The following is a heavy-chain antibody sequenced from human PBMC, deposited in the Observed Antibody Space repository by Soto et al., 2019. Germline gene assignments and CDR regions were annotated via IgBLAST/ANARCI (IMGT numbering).Heavy chain of an antibody. J-gene: IGHJ4*02. CDR3: ARVGSIAARPCHRAGAHYCDY. V-gene: IGHV1-3*01. D-gene: IGHD6-6*01. CDR1: GYTFTSYA. CDR2: INAGNGNT. Sequence: ASVKVSCKASGYTFTSYAMHWVRQAPGQRLEWMGWINAGNGNTKYSQKFQGGVTITRATSASTAYMEMSSLRSEDTAVYYCARVGSIAARPCHRAGAHYCDYWGQGTLVTVSS.